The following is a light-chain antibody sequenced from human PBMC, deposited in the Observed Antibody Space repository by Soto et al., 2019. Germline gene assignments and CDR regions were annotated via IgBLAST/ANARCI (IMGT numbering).Light chain of an antibody. CDR1: QDTRKY. V-gene: IGKV1-33*01. CDR3: QQYDNLPYT. CDR2: DAS. J-gene: IGKJ2*01. Sequence: DIQMTQSPSSLSASVGDRVTITCQASQDTRKYLNWYQQKPGKAPKLLIYDASNLATGVPSRFSGSGSVTDFTFTISSLQPEDIATYYCQQYDNLPYTFGQGTKLEI.